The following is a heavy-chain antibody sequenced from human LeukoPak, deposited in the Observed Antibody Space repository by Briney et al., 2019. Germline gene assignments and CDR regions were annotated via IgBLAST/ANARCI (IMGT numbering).Heavy chain of an antibody. V-gene: IGHV4-39*01. CDR2: IYYSGST. CDR1: GGSISGSSYY. D-gene: IGHD2-2*01. CDR3: ASRPCSSTSCYIYGMDV. Sequence: SETLSLTCTVSGGSISGSSYYWGWIRQPPGKGLEWIGSIYYSGSTYYNPSLKSRVTISVDTSKNQFSLKLSSVTAADTAVYYCASRPCSSTSCYIYGMDVWGQGTTVTVSS. J-gene: IGHJ6*02.